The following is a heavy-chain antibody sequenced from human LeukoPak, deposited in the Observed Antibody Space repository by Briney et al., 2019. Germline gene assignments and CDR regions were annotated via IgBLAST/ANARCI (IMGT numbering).Heavy chain of an antibody. CDR3: VRGGTYYYDK. Sequence: PGGSLRLSCAASGFTFSSYSMNWVRQAPGKGLEWVANIKQDGSEENYVDSVKGRFTISRDNAKNSLYLQMNSLRPDDTAVYYCVRGGTYYYDKWGQGALVTVSS. V-gene: IGHV3-7*01. D-gene: IGHD3-22*01. J-gene: IGHJ4*02. CDR2: IKQDGSEE. CDR1: GFTFSSYS.